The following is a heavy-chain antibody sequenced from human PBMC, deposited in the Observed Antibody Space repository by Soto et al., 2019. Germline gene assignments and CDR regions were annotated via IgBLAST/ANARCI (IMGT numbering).Heavy chain of an antibody. CDR2: IYSDGTT. D-gene: IGHD4-17*01. Sequence: GGSLRLSCAASGITVSNNYMSWVRQAPGKGLEWVAIIYSDGTTHYADSVKDRFTISRDNSENSLYLQMNSLRAEDTAVYYCARAPTVTTIFDLWGQGALVTVS. CDR3: ARAPTVTTIFDL. V-gene: IGHV3-66*01. J-gene: IGHJ4*02. CDR1: GITVSNNY.